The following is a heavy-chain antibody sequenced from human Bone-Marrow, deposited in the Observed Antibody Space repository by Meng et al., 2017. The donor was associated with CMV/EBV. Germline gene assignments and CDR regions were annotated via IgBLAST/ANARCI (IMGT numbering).Heavy chain of an antibody. CDR3: ARGGYSSGWYLGEVDY. CDR2: IYYSGST. Sequence: SETLSLTCAVYGGSFSGYYWSWIRQPPGKGLEWIGSIYYSGSTYYNPSLKSRVTISVDTSKNQFSLKLRSVTTADTAVYYCARGGYSSGWYLGEVDYWGQGTLVTVSS. CDR1: GGSFSGYY. J-gene: IGHJ4*02. V-gene: IGHV4-34*01. D-gene: IGHD6-19*01.